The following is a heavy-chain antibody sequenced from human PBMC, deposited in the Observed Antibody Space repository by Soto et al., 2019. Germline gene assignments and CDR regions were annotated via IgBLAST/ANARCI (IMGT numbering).Heavy chain of an antibody. D-gene: IGHD3-22*01. Sequence: PGESLKISCKGPGYSFTSYWISWVRQMPGKGLEWMGRIDPSDSYTNYSPSFQGHVTTSADKSISTAYLQWSSLKASDTAMYYCARHDYYDSSGLSGYAFDIWGQGTMVTVSS. CDR2: IDPSDSYT. CDR3: ARHDYYDSSGLSGYAFDI. J-gene: IGHJ3*02. CDR1: GYSFTSYW. V-gene: IGHV5-10-1*01.